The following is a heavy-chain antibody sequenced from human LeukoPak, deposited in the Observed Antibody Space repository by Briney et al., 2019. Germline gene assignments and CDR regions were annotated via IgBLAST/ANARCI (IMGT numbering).Heavy chain of an antibody. J-gene: IGHJ4*02. CDR1: GGTFSGYY. D-gene: IGHD6-19*01. Sequence: PSETLCLTCAASGGTFSGYYWNWIRQPPGKGLEWIGEINHSGSTNYNPSLKRRVTISVDTTKNQFSLNLSSATAADTAMYYCARESTTVAGTFDYSGQGTLVT. V-gene: IGHV4-34*01. CDR3: ARESTTVAGTFDY. CDR2: INHSGST.